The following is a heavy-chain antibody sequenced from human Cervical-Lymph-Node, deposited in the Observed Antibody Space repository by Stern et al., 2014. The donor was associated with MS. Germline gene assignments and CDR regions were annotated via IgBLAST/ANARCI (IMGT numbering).Heavy chain of an antibody. V-gene: IGHV3-30-3*01. CDR1: GFTFSSYA. CDR3: ARDSGDIRQWLPYFDY. Sequence: VQLVESGGGVVHPGRSLRLSCAASGFTFSSYAMHWVRQAPGKGLEWVAVISYDGNNKFYADSVKGRFTISRDNSKNTLYLQMNSLRTEDTAVYYCARDSGDIRQWLPYFDYWGQGTLVTLSS. CDR2: ISYDGNNK. J-gene: IGHJ4*02. D-gene: IGHD6-19*01.